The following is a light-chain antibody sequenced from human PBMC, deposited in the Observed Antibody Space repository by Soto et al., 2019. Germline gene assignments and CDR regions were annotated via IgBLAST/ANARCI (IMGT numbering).Light chain of an antibody. CDR1: QRVSSSY. CDR3: QQYGTSPPWT. CDR2: AAS. V-gene: IGKV3-20*01. Sequence: EIVLTQSPGTLSLSPGERATLSCRASQRVSSSYLAWYQQKVGQAPRLLIYAASSRATGVPDRFSGSGSGTDFTLAISSLEPEDFAVYYCQQYGTSPPWTFGHGTKVEV. J-gene: IGKJ1*01.